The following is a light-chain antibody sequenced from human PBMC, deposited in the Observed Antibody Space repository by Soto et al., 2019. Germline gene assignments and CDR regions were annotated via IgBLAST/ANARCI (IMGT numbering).Light chain of an antibody. CDR3: LLYGGGAQLV. Sequence: QAVVTQEPSLTVSPGGTVTLTCASSTGAVTSGNYPSWFQQRPGQAPRTLIYTTNSKHSWTPARFSGSLLGDKAALTLSGVQPEDEADDYCLLYGGGAQLVFGGGTKLTVL. CDR1: TGAVTSGNY. V-gene: IGLV7-43*01. J-gene: IGLJ3*02. CDR2: TTN.